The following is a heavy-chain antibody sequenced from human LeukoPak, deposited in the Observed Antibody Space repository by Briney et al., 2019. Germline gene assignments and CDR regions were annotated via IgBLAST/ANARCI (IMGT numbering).Heavy chain of an antibody. D-gene: IGHD5-24*01. CDR2: IYYSGST. CDR3: ARAPLRDGYNYYFDY. Sequence: SETLSLTCTVSGGSISSSSYYWGWIRQPPGKGLEWIGSIYYSGSTYYNPSLKSRVTISVDTSKNQFSLKLSSVTAADTAVYYCARAPLRDGYNYYFDYWGQGTLVTVSS. CDR1: GGSISSSSYY. V-gene: IGHV4-39*07. J-gene: IGHJ4*02.